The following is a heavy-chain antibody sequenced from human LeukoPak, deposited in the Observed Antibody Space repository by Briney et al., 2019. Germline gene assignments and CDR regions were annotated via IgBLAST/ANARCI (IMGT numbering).Heavy chain of an antibody. CDR1: GFTLCKYA. J-gene: IGHJ4*02. Sequence: GGSLRLSCAASGFTLCKYAMRWVRPAPGEGVGVGSAISGSGDSTYYADSVKGRFTISRDSSMETLYLQMNSLRAEDTATYFCAKRLSFGVAIGDFDYWGQGTLVTVSS. CDR2: ISGSGDST. D-gene: IGHD3-3*01. V-gene: IGHV3-23*01. CDR3: AKRLSFGVAIGDFDY.